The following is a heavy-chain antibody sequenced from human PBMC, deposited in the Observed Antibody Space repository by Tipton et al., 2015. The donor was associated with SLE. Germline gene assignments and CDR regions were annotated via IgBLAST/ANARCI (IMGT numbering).Heavy chain of an antibody. V-gene: IGHV3-7*03. D-gene: IGHD2-8*01. CDR3: AREGYCTNGVCLDY. CDR2: IKQDGSEK. J-gene: IGHJ4*02. Sequence: SLRLSCSASGFTFSSYAMHWVRQAPGKGLEWVANIKQDGSEKYYVDSVKGRFTISRDNAKNSLYLQMNSLRAEDTAVYYCAREGYCTNGVCLDYWGQGTLVTVSS. CDR1: GFTFSSYA.